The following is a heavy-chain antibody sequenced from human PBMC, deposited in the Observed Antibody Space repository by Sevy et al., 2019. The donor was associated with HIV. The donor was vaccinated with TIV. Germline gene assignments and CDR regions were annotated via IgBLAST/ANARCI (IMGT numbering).Heavy chain of an antibody. J-gene: IGHJ4*02. Sequence: SETLSLTCTVSGDSISSYYWSWMRQPPGKGPEWIGYIHYSGSTNYNPSLKSRVTISVDTSKSQFSLNLNSVTAVDTAVYFCARASGQSTSSRYFDFWGQGTLVTVSS. CDR1: GDSISSYY. V-gene: IGHV4-59*01. CDR3: ARASGQSTSSRYFDF. D-gene: IGHD6-6*01. CDR2: IHYSGST.